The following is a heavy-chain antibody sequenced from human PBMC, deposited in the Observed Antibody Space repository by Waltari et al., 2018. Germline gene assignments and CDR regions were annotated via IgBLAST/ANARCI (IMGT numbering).Heavy chain of an antibody. V-gene: IGHV4-39*01. CDR1: GGSISSSSYY. Sequence: QLQLQESGPGLVKPSETLSLTCTVSGGSISSSSYYWGWIRQPPGKGLEWIGSIYYSGSTYYNPALKSRVTISVDTSKNQFSLKLSSVTAADTAVYYCARQEQQLVNFDYWGQGTLVTVSS. CDR3: ARQEQQLVNFDY. D-gene: IGHD6-13*01. J-gene: IGHJ4*02. CDR2: IYYSGST.